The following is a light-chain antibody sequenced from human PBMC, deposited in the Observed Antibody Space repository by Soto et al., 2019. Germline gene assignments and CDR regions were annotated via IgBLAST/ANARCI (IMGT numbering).Light chain of an antibody. CDR2: RAS. V-gene: IGKV1-5*03. CDR1: QTISRW. CDR3: QQYQTWT. J-gene: IGKJ1*01. Sequence: DIQMTQSPLTLSASVGDRVTITCRASQTISRWLAWYQQKPGKAPKLLIYRASSLESGVPSRFSGSGSGTEFTLTISSLQSDDSETYYSQQYQTWTFGQGTKVEIK.